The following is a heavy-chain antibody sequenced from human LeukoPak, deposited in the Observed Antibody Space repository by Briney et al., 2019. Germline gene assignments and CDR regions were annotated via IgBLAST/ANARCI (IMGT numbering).Heavy chain of an antibody. D-gene: IGHD4-11*01. J-gene: IGHJ4*02. CDR3: AKSYFDYSTYYSYYFNL. V-gene: IGHV4-4*09. Sequence: SETLSLTCTVSGGSISGGYWSWIRQPPGRGLEWIGYVYTSGSTNYSPSLKSRVTISVDTSKSQFALKLSSVTAADTAVYYCAKSYFDYSTYYSYYFNLWGQGALVTVSS. CDR1: GGSISGGY. CDR2: VYTSGST.